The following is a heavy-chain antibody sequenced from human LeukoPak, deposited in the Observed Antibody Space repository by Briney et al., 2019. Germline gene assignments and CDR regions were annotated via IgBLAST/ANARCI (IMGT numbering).Heavy chain of an antibody. CDR2: IIPILGIA. CDR1: GGTFSSYA. Sequence: GASVKVSCKASGGTFSSYAISWVRQAPGQGLEWMGRIIPILGIANYAQKFQGRVTITADKSTSTAYMELSSLRSEDTAVYYCARDVGHMRRAAAGPGDYWGQGTLVTVSS. V-gene: IGHV1-69*04. J-gene: IGHJ4*02. D-gene: IGHD6-13*01. CDR3: ARDVGHMRRAAAGPGDY.